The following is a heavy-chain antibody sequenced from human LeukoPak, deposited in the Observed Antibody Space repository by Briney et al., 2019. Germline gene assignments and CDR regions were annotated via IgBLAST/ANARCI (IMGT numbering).Heavy chain of an antibody. Sequence: PGGSLRLSCAASGFTLSGFAMHWDRQAPGKGLEWVAVLLHDGSEKYYADSVKGRFTISRDTSKNMVYLQMNSLRAEETAVYYCARDLGGYGYYGMDVWGQGTTVTVSS. CDR3: ARDLGGYGYYGMDV. V-gene: IGHV3-30-3*01. D-gene: IGHD3-22*01. J-gene: IGHJ6*02. CDR1: GFTLSGFA. CDR2: LLHDGSEK.